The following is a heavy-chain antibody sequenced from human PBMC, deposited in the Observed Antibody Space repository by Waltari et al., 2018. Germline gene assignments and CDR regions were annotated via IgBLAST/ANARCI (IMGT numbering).Heavy chain of an antibody. CDR3: ARDFKTDSSGYPPWYFDL. J-gene: IGHJ2*01. V-gene: IGHV4-38-2*02. D-gene: IGHD3-22*01. Sequence: QVQLQESGPGLVKPSETLSLTCAVSGYSISSGYYWGWIRQPPGKGLEWIGSIYHSGSTYYNPSRKSRVTISVDTSKNQFSLKLSSVTAADTAVYYCARDFKTDSSGYPPWYFDLWGRGTLVTVSS. CDR2: IYHSGST. CDR1: GYSISSGYY.